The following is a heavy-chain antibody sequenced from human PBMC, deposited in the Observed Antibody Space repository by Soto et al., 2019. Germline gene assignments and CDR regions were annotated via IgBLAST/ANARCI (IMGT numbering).Heavy chain of an antibody. D-gene: IGHD6-25*01. CDR1: GYTFTSYD. V-gene: IGHV1-8*01. J-gene: IGHJ3*02. CDR2: MNPNSGNT. Sequence: ASVKVSCKASGYTFTSYDINWGRQATGQGLEWMGWMNPNSGNTGYAQKFQGRVTMTRNTSISTAYMELSSLRSEDTAVYYCARGKGGRLPWKAFDIWGQGTMVTVSS. CDR3: ARGKGGRLPWKAFDI.